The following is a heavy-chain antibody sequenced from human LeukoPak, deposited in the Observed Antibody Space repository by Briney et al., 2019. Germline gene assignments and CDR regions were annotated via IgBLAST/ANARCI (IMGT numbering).Heavy chain of an antibody. CDR1: GGSFSGYY. Sequence: PSETPSLTCAVYGGSFSGYYWGWIRQPPGQGLEWIGEINQSGSTNYNPSLKSRVTISVDTSKNQFSLKLSSVTAADTAVYYCARDGGSRYCSSTSCYNYYYYGMDVWGQGTTVTVSS. CDR2: INQSGST. J-gene: IGHJ6*02. CDR3: ARDGGSRYCSSTSCYNYYYYGMDV. V-gene: IGHV4-34*01. D-gene: IGHD2-2*02.